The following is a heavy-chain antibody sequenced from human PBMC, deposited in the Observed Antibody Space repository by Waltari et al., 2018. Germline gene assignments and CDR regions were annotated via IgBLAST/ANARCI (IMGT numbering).Heavy chain of an antibody. Sequence: QLQLQESGPGLVKPSGTLSLICAVSGESMSTSDYWSWVRQPPWKGLEWIGQVRGDGKTNYNPSFASRVTMSLDTSTYHFALKLTSATAADTALYYCARDRGRGLYLDTWGQGTLVTVSP. V-gene: IGHV4-4*02. CDR3: ARDRGRGLYLDT. CDR2: VRGDGKT. CDR1: GESMSTSDY. D-gene: IGHD1-1*01. J-gene: IGHJ4*02.